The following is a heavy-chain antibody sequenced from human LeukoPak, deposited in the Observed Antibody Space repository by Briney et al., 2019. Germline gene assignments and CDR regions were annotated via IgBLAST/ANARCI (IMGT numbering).Heavy chain of an antibody. Sequence: GGSLRLSCAASGFTFHNYWMSWVRQAPGKGLEWVANVKLDGTEKYYVDSVKGRFTISRDNAKNSVYLQMSSLRGEDTAVYYCAKEIWGSSGWYGSAFDFWGQGTMVTVSS. CDR2: VKLDGTEK. J-gene: IGHJ3*01. CDR1: GFTFHNYW. D-gene: IGHD6-19*01. V-gene: IGHV3-7*01. CDR3: AKEIWGSSGWYGSAFDF.